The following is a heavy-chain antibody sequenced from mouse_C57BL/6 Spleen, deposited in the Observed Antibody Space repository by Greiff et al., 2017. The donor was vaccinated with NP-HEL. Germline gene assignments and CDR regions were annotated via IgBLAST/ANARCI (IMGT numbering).Heavy chain of an antibody. CDR2: IYPGDGDT. V-gene: IGHV1-80*01. D-gene: IGHD1-1*01. CDR3: APFITTVVATD. Sequence: QVQLQQSGAELVKPGASVKISCKASGYAFSSYWMNWVKQRPGKGLEWIGQIYPGDGDTNYNGKFKGKATLTADKSSSTAYMQLSSLTSEDSAVYFGAPFITTVVATDWGQGTTLTVSS. CDR1: GYAFSSYW. J-gene: IGHJ2*01.